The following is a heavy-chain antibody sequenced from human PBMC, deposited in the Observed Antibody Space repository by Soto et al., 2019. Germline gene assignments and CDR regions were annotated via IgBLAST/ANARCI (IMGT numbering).Heavy chain of an antibody. CDR3: ARVVNSGVIDY. D-gene: IGHD3-10*01. CDR1: GFTFSSYG. J-gene: IGHJ4*02. Sequence: QVQLVESGGGVVQPGRSLRLSCAASGFTFSSYGMHWVRQAPGKGLEWVAVIWYDGSNKYYADSVKGRFTISRDNSKNTLYLQMNSRRAEDTAVYYCARVVNSGVIDYWGQGTLVTVSS. V-gene: IGHV3-33*01. CDR2: IWYDGSNK.